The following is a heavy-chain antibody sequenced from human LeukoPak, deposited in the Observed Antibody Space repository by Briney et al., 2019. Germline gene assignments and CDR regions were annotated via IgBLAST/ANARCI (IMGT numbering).Heavy chain of an antibody. V-gene: IGHV4-39*01. D-gene: IGHD4-17*01. CDR3: ARQDYGVYLNWFDP. J-gene: IGHJ5*02. Sequence: PSETLSLTCTVSGGSISSSSYYWGWIRQPPGKGLEWIGSIYYSGSTYYNPSLKSRVTISVDTSKNQFSLKLSSVTAADTAVYYCARQDYGVYLNWFDPWGQGTLVTVSS. CDR2: IYYSGST. CDR1: GGSISSSSYY.